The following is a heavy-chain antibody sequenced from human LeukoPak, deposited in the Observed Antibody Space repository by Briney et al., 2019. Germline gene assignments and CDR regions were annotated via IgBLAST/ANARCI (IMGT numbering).Heavy chain of an antibody. CDR2: IYYSGTT. CDR1: GGSISSYY. J-gene: IGHJ4*02. V-gene: IGHV4-59*12. Sequence: PSETLSLTCTVSGGSISSYYWSWIRQPPGKGLEWIGYIYYSGTTNYNPSLKGRITISVDPSKSQFSLHLRSLTAADTAVYYCARGVDYWGPGTPVTVSS. CDR3: ARGVDY.